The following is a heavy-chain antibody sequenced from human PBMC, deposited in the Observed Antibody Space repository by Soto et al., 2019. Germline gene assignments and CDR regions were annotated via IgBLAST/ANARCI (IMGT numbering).Heavy chain of an antibody. CDR3: ARDGGTTRGFTYYYGMDV. J-gene: IGHJ6*02. D-gene: IGHD1-7*01. V-gene: IGHV1-18*04. Sequence: GXSVKVSCKASCYTFTSYGISWVRQAPVQGLEWMGWISAYNGNTNYAQKLQGRVTMTTDTSTSTAYMELRRLRSDDTAVYYCARDGGTTRGFTYYYGMDVWGQGTTVTVYS. CDR2: ISAYNGNT. CDR1: CYTFTSYG.